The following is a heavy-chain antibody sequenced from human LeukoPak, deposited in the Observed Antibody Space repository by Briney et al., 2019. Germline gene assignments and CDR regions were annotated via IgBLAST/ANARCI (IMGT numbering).Heavy chain of an antibody. Sequence: PSETLSLTCTVSGDSIRSYSWNWIRQPPGKGLEWIGYIYYNGNTNYNPSLKSRVTISVDTSKNQFSLKLSSVTAADTALYYCARAYYYDSNAPYYFDYWGQGTLVTASP. CDR3: ARAYYYDSNAPYYFDY. V-gene: IGHV4-59*08. CDR1: GDSIRSYS. CDR2: IYYNGNT. D-gene: IGHD3-22*01. J-gene: IGHJ4*02.